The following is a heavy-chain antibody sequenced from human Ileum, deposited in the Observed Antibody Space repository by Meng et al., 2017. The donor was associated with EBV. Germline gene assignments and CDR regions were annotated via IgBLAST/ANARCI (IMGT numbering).Heavy chain of an antibody. J-gene: IGHJ5*02. CDR1: GGSFNDYD. CDR3: ARYGRCNGNSFYCFDP. D-gene: IGHD4-23*01. Sequence: VRLQSGGHGHLKPSVTSSLTCAVNGGSFNDYDWTWLRQPPGKGLEWIGEIDQSGYTKFNPSLSSRATISRDTSNNQFSLRLNSVTSADTALYYCARYGRCNGNSFYCFDPWGQGTLVTVSS. CDR2: IDQSGYT. V-gene: IGHV4-34*01.